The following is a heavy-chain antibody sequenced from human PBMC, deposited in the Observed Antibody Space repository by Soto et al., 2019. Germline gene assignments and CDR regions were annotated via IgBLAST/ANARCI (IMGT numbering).Heavy chain of an antibody. CDR2: ISYDGSNK. CDR1: GFTFSSYG. CDR3: AKGPWWDDSSGYYKFDY. Sequence: QVQLVESGGGVVQPGWSLRLSCAASGFTFSSYGMHWVRQAPGKGLEWVAVISYDGSNKYYADSVKGRFTISRDNSKNTLYLQMNSLRAEDTAVYYCAKGPWWDDSSGYYKFDYWGQGTLVTVSS. V-gene: IGHV3-30*18. J-gene: IGHJ4*02. D-gene: IGHD3-22*01.